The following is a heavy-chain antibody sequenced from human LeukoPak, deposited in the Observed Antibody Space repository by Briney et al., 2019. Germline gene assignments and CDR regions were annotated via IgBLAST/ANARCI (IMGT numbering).Heavy chain of an antibody. Sequence: SQTLSLTCTVSGGSISRGGYYWSWIRQHPGKGLEWIGYIYYSGSTYYNPSLKSRVTISVDTSKNQFSLQLSSVTAADTAVYYCARAIVAWFDPWGQGTLVTVSS. V-gene: IGHV4-31*03. D-gene: IGHD5-12*01. J-gene: IGHJ5*02. CDR2: IYYSGST. CDR1: GGSISRGGYY. CDR3: ARAIVAWFDP.